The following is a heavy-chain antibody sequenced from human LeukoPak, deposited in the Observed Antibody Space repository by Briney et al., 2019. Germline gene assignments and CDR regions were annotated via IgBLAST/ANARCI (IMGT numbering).Heavy chain of an antibody. D-gene: IGHD6-19*01. CDR1: GGSISSSF. Sequence: SQTLSLTCTVSGGSISSSFWSWVRQPPGKGLEWIGYIDNSGSTNYNPSLKSRVTISLDTPKSQFSLKLSSVTAADTAVYYCARAHLYSGGSGWSIYYFYAMDVWGQGTTVTVSS. CDR2: IDNSGST. J-gene: IGHJ6*02. V-gene: IGHV4-59*01. CDR3: ARAHLYSGGSGWSIYYFYAMDV.